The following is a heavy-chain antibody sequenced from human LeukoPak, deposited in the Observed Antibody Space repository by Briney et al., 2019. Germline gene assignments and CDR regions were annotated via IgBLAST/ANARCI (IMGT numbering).Heavy chain of an antibody. Sequence: ASVKVSCKASGGTVRRFGISWVRQAPGQGLEWMGGIIPIFGTTSYVQKFQGRVTINADESTSTAYMELSSLRSEDTAVYYCAREGRKSRGVDIVRKKETGYYYMDVWGKGTTVTVSS. CDR1: GGTVRRFG. J-gene: IGHJ6*03. CDR2: IIPIFGTT. D-gene: IGHD2-15*01. CDR3: AREGRKSRGVDIVRKKETGYYYMDV. V-gene: IGHV1-69*13.